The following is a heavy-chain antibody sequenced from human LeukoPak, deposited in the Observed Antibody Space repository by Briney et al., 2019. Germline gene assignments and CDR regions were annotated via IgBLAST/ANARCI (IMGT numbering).Heavy chain of an antibody. J-gene: IGHJ3*02. CDR1: GYSFTSYW. CDR2: IYPGDSDT. D-gene: IGHD2-2*02. V-gene: IGHV5-51*01. CDR3: ARGSCSSTSCYTAFDI. Sequence: GESLKISCKGSGYSFTSYWIGWVRQMPGKGLEWMGIIYPGDSDTRYSPSFQGQVTISADKSISTAYLQWSSLKASDTAMYYCARGSCSSTSCYTAFDIWGQETMVTVSS.